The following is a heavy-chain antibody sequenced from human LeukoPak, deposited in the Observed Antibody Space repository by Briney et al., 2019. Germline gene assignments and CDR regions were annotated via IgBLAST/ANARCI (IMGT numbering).Heavy chain of an antibody. CDR2: IYPGDSDI. D-gene: IGHD3-22*01. CDR3: AAMIVIPHSPSHYLDY. CDR1: GYSFTTYW. J-gene: IGHJ4*02. V-gene: IGHV5-51*01. Sequence: GESLKISCKGSGYSFTTYWKAWVRQTPGKGLEWMGIIYPGDSDIRYSPSFQGQVTISAGKSISTAYLQWGSLKASDTAMYYCAAMIVIPHSPSHYLDYWGQGTLVTVSS.